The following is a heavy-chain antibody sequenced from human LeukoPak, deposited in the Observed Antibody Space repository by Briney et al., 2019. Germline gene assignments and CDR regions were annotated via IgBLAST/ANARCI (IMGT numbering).Heavy chain of an antibody. CDR1: GGSISSGGYS. CDR2: IYYSGST. CDR3: ARRMGFRIAFDI. D-gene: IGHD2-8*01. V-gene: IGHV4-61*08. Sequence: SETLSLTCAVSGGSISSGGYSWSWIRQPPGKGLEWIGYIYYSGSTYYNPSLKSRVTISVDTSKNQFSLKLSSVTAADTAVYYCARRMGFRIAFDIWGQGTMVTVSS. J-gene: IGHJ3*02.